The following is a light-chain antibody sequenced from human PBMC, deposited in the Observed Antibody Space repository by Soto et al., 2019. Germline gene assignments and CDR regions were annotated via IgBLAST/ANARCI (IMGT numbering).Light chain of an antibody. V-gene: IGLV2-8*01. CDR1: SSDVGGYNY. Sequence: QSVLTQPPSASGSPGQSVTISCTGTSSDVGGYNYVSWYQQHPGKAPKPMISEVSNRPSGVPDRFSGSKSGNTASLTVSGLQAEDEADYYCSSFAGNNNLVFGGGTKLTVL. CDR2: EVS. J-gene: IGLJ2*01. CDR3: SSFAGNNNLV.